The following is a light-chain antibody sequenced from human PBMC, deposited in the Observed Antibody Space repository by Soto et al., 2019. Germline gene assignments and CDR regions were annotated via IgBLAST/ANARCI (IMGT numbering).Light chain of an antibody. CDR3: SSYRNSSTCV. V-gene: IGLV2-14*01. CDR1: SSDIGGYNY. J-gene: IGLJ1*01. CDR2: DVS. Sequence: QSALTQPASVSGSPGQSITISCTGSSSDIGGYNYVSWYQQHPGKAPKRMIYDVSNRPSGVSNRFSGSKSGNTASLTISGLQAEDEADYYCSSYRNSSTCVFGTGTKLTVL.